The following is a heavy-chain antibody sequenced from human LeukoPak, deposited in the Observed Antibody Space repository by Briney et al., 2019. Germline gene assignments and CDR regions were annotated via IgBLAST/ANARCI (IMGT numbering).Heavy chain of an antibody. D-gene: IGHD5-18*01. V-gene: IGHV1-18*01. CDR1: GYNFNRYT. CDR3: ARVSDTSMVTPGFDS. J-gene: IGHJ4*02. CDR2: VSTSNGDT. Sequence: ASVKVSCKTSGYNFNRYTITWVRQAPGQGLGWMGWVSTSNGDTNYAEKFQGRVTMTTETVTKTAYMELRRLRSGDTAMYFCARVSDTSMVTPGFDSWGQGTLVTVSS.